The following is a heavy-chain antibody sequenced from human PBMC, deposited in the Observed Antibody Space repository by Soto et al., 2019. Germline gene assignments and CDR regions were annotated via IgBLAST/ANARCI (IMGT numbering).Heavy chain of an antibody. D-gene: IGHD2-15*01. Sequence: PGGSLRLSCGASGFTFRNYGIHWVRQAPGKGLEWVAVIWYDGSNKYYADSVEGRFTISRDNSKNTLYLQMNSLRAEDTAVYYCAREYCSSGSCYHYFDYWGQGTLVTVSS. J-gene: IGHJ4*02. CDR3: AREYCSSGSCYHYFDY. V-gene: IGHV3-33*01. CDR2: IWYDGSNK. CDR1: GFTFRNYG.